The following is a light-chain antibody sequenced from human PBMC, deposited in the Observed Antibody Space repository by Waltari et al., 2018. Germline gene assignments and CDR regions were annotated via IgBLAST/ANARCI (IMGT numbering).Light chain of an antibody. V-gene: IGKV1-5*03. Sequence: DIQMTQSPSTLSASVGDRVTMTCRASQSVSTWVAWYQQIPGTAPKLIISKASTLQTGVPSRFSGSGSGTEFRRTISGVQSEDLGTYYCQQYMTYWTFGQGTRVEI. CDR1: QSVSTW. J-gene: IGKJ1*01. CDR2: KAS. CDR3: QQYMTYWT.